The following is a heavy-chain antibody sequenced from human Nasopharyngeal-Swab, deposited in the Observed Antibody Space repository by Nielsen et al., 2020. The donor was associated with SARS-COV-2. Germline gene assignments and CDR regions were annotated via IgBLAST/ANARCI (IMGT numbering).Heavy chain of an antibody. V-gene: IGHV1-69*13. D-gene: IGHD3-10*01. CDR1: VGTFSSYA. CDR2: IIPIFGTA. CDR3: ARTYYYGSGSYYNFDY. Sequence: SVKVSCKASVGTFSSYAISWVRQAPGQGLEWMGGIIPIFGTANYAQKFQGRVTITADESTSTAYTELSSLRSEDTAVYYCARTYYYGSGSYYNFDYWGQGTLVTVSS. J-gene: IGHJ4*02.